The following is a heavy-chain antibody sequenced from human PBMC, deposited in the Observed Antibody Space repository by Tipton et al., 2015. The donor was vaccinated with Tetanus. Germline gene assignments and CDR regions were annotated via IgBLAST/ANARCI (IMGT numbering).Heavy chain of an antibody. CDR3: ARPVKQWLVPVDS. J-gene: IGHJ4*02. D-gene: IGHD6-19*01. CDR2: INPSGGA. Sequence: TLSLTCTVSGGSVRSGSYYWSWIRQPPGKELEWIGEINPSGGASYNPSLKSRVTISADTSKNQFSLKLTSVTAADTAVYYCARPVKQWLVPVDSWGQGTLVTVSS. CDR1: GGSVRSGSYY. V-gene: IGHV4-61*01.